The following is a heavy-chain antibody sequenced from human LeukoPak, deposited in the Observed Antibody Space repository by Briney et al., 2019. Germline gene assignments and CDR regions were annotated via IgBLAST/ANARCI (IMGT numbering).Heavy chain of an antibody. Sequence: PGRSLRLSCAASGFTFSTYAMHWVRQAPGKGLDWVALISYDGSNKYYADSVKGRFTISRDNSKNMLYLQMNSLRADDTAVYYCARGAVPGYCTNVICYWCDYWGQGTLVTVPS. V-gene: IGHV3-30*04. CDR3: ARGAVPGYCTNVICYWCDY. CDR2: ISYDGSNK. D-gene: IGHD2-8*01. J-gene: IGHJ4*02. CDR1: GFTFSTYA.